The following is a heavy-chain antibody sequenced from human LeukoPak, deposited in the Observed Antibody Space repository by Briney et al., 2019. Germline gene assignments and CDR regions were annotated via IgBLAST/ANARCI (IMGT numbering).Heavy chain of an antibody. CDR1: GYSITSGYY. J-gene: IGHJ5*02. CDR2: VYHSGTT. D-gene: IGHD2-15*01. CDR3: GRARGHPAGNWFDP. Sequence: PSETLSLTCTVSGYSITSGYYWGWIRQAPGTGLEWIANVYHSGTTYHNPSFASRVTMAVDTSKNQFSLQLRSVTAADTALYYCGRARGHPAGNWFDPWGQGTLVTVSS. V-gene: IGHV4-38-2*02.